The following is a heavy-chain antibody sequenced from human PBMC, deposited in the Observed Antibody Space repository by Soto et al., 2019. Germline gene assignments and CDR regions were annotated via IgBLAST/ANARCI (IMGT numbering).Heavy chain of an antibody. V-gene: IGHV4-59*01. J-gene: IGHJ4*02. CDR1: GGSISNFY. CDR2: IYYSGTT. Sequence: PSETLSLTCTVSGGSISNFYWSWIRQPPGKGLEWIGYIYYSGTTSYNPSLNSRVTISVDTSKNQFSLKLNSVTAADTAVYYCARESYYGSGATVVGYWGLGPLVTVSS. CDR3: ARESYYGSGATVVGY. D-gene: IGHD3-10*01.